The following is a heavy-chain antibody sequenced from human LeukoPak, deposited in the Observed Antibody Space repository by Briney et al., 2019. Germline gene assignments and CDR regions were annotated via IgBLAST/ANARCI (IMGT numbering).Heavy chain of an antibody. CDR2: IYHSGST. Sequence: SETLSLTCAVSGGSISSGGYSWSWIRQPPGKGLEWIGYIYHSGSTYYNPSLKSRVTISVDRSKNQFSLKLSSVTAADTAVYYCARSYYYDSSGYDHWGQGALVTVSS. CDR3: ARSYYYDSSGYDH. D-gene: IGHD3-22*01. J-gene: IGHJ4*02. CDR1: GGSISSGGYS. V-gene: IGHV4-30-2*01.